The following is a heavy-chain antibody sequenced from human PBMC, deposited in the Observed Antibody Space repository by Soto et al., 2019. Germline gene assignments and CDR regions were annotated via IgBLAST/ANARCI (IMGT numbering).Heavy chain of an antibody. CDR3: VGVSLTGS. V-gene: IGHV3-7*01. D-gene: IGHD3-9*01. CDR2: IKEDGSDK. CDR1: GFPFSSYW. J-gene: IGHJ5*02. Sequence: EVHLVDSGGGLVQPGGSPRLSCVASGFPFSSYWMSWVRQAPGKGLEWVANIKEDGSDKYYVDSVKGRFTISRDNAKNSLYLQMNRLRVEATAVYYCVGVSLTGSWGQGTLVAFSS.